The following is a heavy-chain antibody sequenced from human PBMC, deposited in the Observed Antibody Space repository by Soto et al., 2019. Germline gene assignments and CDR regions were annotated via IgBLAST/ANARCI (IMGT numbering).Heavy chain of an antibody. CDR1: GGSISSYY. CDR2: IYYSGST. J-gene: IGHJ4*02. D-gene: IGHD3-3*01. CDR3: ARVQHYDFWSGFPDF. V-gene: IGHV4-59*01. Sequence: SETLSLTCTVSGGSISSYYWSWIRQPPGKGLEWIGYIYYSGSTNYNPSLKSRVTISVDTSKNQFSLKLSSVTAADTAVYYCARVQHYDFWSGFPDFWGQGTLVTVAS.